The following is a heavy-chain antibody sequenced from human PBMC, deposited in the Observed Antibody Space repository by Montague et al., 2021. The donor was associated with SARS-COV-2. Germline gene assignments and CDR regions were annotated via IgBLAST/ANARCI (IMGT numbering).Heavy chain of an antibody. CDR3: TREGYQVLWSDYYYYGMDV. CDR1: GGSFSGYY. Sequence: SETLSLTCAVYGGSFSGYYWSWIRQPPGKGLEWIGEINHSGSTNYNPSLKSRVTISVDTSKNQFPLKLSSVTAAGTAVYYCTREGYQVLWSDYYYYGMDVWGQGTTVTVSS. CDR2: INHSGST. D-gene: IGHD2-2*01. V-gene: IGHV4-34*01. J-gene: IGHJ6*02.